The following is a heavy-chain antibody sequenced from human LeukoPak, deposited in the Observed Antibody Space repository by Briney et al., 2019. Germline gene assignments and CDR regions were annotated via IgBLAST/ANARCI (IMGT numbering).Heavy chain of an antibody. V-gene: IGHV3-9*01. CDR3: AKVLSSSGWYYFDY. CDR1: GFTFDDYA. CDR2: ISWNSGSI. J-gene: IGHJ4*02. D-gene: IGHD6-19*01. Sequence: GGSLRLSCAASGFTFDDYAMHWVRQAPGKGLEWVSGISWNSGSIGYADSVKGRFTISRDNAKNSLYLQMNSLRAEDTALYYCAKVLSSSGWYYFDYWGQGTLVTVSS.